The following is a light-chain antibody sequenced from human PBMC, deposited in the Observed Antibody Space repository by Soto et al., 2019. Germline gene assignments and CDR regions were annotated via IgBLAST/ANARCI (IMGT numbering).Light chain of an antibody. J-gene: IGKJ1*01. Sequence: EVVLTQSPGTLSLSPGERATLSCRASQSVSSSYLAWHQQKPGQAPRLLIYAASSRATGIPDRFSGSGSGTDFTLTISRLEPEDFAVYYCQQYGSSPWTFGQGTKVDI. V-gene: IGKV3-20*01. CDR1: QSVSSSY. CDR2: AAS. CDR3: QQYGSSPWT.